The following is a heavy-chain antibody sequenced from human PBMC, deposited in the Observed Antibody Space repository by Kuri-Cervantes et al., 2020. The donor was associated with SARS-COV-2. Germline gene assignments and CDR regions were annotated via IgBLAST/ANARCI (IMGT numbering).Heavy chain of an antibody. D-gene: IGHD3-10*01. CDR2: MNPNSGNT. J-gene: IGHJ4*02. Sequence: ASVKVSCNASGYTFTSYDINWVRQATGQGLEWMGWMNPNSGNTGYAQKFQGRVTMTRNTSISTAYMELSSLRSDDTAVYYCARSITMVRGVIIPRGPSDYWGQGTLVTVSS. V-gene: IGHV1-8*01. CDR3: ARSITMVRGVIIPRGPSDY. CDR1: GYTFTSYD.